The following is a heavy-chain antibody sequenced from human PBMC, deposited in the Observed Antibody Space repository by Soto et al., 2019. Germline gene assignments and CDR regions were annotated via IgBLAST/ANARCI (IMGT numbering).Heavy chain of an antibody. D-gene: IGHD2-2*01. J-gene: IGHJ6*02. Sequence: QVQLQESGPGLVKPSETLSLTCTVSGGFVNSDTHSWSWIRQTPGKRLEWIGFIYSGGSTKNPSLRSRVTTSVDTSKNRFSLMLRSVIVADTAVYRCARFVRSCSATTCSTRADVWGQGITVTVSS. CDR2: IYSGGST. CDR1: GGFVNSDTHS. CDR3: ARFVRSCSATTCSTRADV. V-gene: IGHV4-61*01.